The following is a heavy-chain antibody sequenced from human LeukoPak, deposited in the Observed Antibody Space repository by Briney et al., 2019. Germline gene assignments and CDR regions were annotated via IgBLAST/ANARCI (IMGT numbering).Heavy chain of an antibody. CDR2: INPDGSEK. J-gene: IGHJ4*02. CDR1: GFTFSTFW. Sequence: PGGSLRLSCAASGFTFSTFWMNWVRQAPGKGLEWVANINPDGSEKYYVDSVKGRFTISRDNAENSLYLQMDSLRVEDTAVYYCARELYYDFWSGYGFDYWGQGTLVTVSS. CDR3: ARELYYDFWSGYGFDY. D-gene: IGHD3-3*01. V-gene: IGHV3-7*03.